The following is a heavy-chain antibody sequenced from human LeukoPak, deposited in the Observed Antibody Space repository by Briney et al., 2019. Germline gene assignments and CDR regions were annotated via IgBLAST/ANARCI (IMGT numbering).Heavy chain of an antibody. Sequence: GGSLRLSCAASGFAFSSYWMSWVRQAPGKGLEWVANIKQDGSEKYYVDSVKGRFTISRDNAKNSLYLQMNSLRAEDTAVYYCAKRVAAPGPYFDYWGQGTLVTVSS. CDR3: AKRVAAPGPYFDY. CDR2: IKQDGSEK. J-gene: IGHJ4*02. D-gene: IGHD6-13*01. CDR1: GFAFSSYW. V-gene: IGHV3-7*01.